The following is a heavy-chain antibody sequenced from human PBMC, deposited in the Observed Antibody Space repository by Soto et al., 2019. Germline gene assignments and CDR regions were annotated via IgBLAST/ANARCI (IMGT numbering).Heavy chain of an antibody. CDR3: ARLATVTPPYYFDY. J-gene: IGHJ4*02. CDR1: GYTFISFY. Sequence: QVQLVQSGAEVKKPGASVKVSCKASGYTFISFYVHWVRQAPGQGLEWMGVINANGGNTAYAQKLQGRVTMTRDTSTSTVYMELSSLSSEDTAVYYCARLATVTPPYYFDYWGQGTLVTVSS. V-gene: IGHV1-46*01. D-gene: IGHD4-17*01. CDR2: INANGGNT.